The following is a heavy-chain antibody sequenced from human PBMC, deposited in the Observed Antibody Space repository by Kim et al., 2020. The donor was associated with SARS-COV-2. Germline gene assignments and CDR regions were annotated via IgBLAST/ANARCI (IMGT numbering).Heavy chain of an antibody. CDR3: ARGDLYDYGDRGPLDY. D-gene: IGHD4-17*01. CDR1: GFTFSSYW. J-gene: IGHJ4*02. CDR2: IKQAGSEK. Sequence: GGSLRLSCAASGFTFSSYWMSWVRQAPGKGLEWVANIKQAGSEKYYVDSVKGRFTISRDNAKNSLYLQMNSLRAEDTAVYYCARGDLYDYGDRGPLDYWGQGTLVTVSS. V-gene: IGHV3-7*03.